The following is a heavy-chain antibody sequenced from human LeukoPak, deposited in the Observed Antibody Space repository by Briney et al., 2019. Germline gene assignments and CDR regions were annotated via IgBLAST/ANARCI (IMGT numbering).Heavy chain of an antibody. CDR1: GFTLGTYD. Sequence: GGSLRLSCAASGFTLGTYDMYWVRQAPGKGLECVSSISRSGGSTYYADSVKGRFTISRDNSKNTLYLQMSSLRADDTAVYYCSKKGLSEDYGKPGWGQGTLVTVSS. CDR2: ISRSGGST. CDR3: SKKGLSEDYGKPG. D-gene: IGHD4-17*01. J-gene: IGHJ4*02. V-gene: IGHV3-23*01.